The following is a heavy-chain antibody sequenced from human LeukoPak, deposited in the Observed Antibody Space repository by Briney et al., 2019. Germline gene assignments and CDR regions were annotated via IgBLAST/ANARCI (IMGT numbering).Heavy chain of an antibody. CDR2: MNPNSGNT. D-gene: IGHD2-15*01. CDR1: GYTFTTYD. Sequence: GASVKVFCKASGYTFTTYDINWVRQATGQGLEWMGWMNPNSGNTGYAQKFQGRVTMTRNTSISTAYMELSSLRSEDTAVYYCARVIVVVVAAHPFDGMDVWGQGTTVTVSS. CDR3: ARVIVVVVAAHPFDGMDV. V-gene: IGHV1-8*01. J-gene: IGHJ6*02.